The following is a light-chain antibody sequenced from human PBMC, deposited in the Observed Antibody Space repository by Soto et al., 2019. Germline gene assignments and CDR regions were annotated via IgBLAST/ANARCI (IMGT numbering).Light chain of an antibody. CDR3: QQYQNLWT. Sequence: EFVLTQSPGTLSLSPGERATLSCRASQTVRNNYLAWYQQKPGQAPRLLIYDASSRATGIPDRFSGGGSGTDFTLTISGLQSEDFALYYCQQYQNLWTFGQGTKVDNK. V-gene: IGKV3-20*01. J-gene: IGKJ1*01. CDR1: QTVRNNY. CDR2: DAS.